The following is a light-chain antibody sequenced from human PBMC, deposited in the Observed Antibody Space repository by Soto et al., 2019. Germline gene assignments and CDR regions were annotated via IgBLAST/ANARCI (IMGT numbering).Light chain of an antibody. CDR3: QQRSNWLT. CDR2: EAS. V-gene: IGKV3-11*01. Sequence: EIVLTQSPATLSLSPGERATLSCRASQSVSTYLAWYQHKPGQAPRLLIYEASHRATGIPARFSGSGSGTDFTLTISSLEPEDFAVYYCQQRSNWLTFGGGTKVELK. J-gene: IGKJ4*01. CDR1: QSVSTY.